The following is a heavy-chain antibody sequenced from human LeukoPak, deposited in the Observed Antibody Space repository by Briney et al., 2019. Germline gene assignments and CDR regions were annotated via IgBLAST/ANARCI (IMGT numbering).Heavy chain of an antibody. Sequence: GGSLRLSCAASGFTFSADWMLWVRQAPGKGLVWVARSVSGGSDTRYADSVRGRFTMSRDNATNTLYLQMNSLRAEDTALYYCARGGSSSEALGHAFDIWGQGTMVTVSS. CDR1: GFTFSADW. J-gene: IGHJ3*02. CDR3: ARGGSSSEALGHAFDI. D-gene: IGHD1-26*01. V-gene: IGHV3-74*01. CDR2: SVSGGSDT.